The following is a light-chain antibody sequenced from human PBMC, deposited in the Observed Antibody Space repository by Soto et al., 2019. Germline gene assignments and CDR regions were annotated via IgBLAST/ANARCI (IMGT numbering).Light chain of an antibody. CDR2: DVT. CDR1: SSDIGGYNS. J-gene: IGLJ1*01. V-gene: IGLV2-8*01. Sequence: QSVLTQSPSASGSPGQSVTISCTGTSSDIGGYNSVSWYQQHPGKAPKVMIYDVTKRPSGVPDRFSGSKSGNTASLTVSALQAEDEADYYCAAWDDSLNGRVFGTGTKLTVL. CDR3: AAWDDSLNGRV.